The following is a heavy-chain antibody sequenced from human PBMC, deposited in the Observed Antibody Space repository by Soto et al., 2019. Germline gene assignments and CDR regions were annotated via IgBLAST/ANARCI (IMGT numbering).Heavy chain of an antibody. V-gene: IGHV4-34*01. J-gene: IGHJ6*02. D-gene: IGHD1-20*01. CDR2: INHSGST. Sequence: PSETLSLTCAVYGGSFSGYYWSWIRQPPGKGLEWIGEINHSGSTNYNPSLKSRVTISVDTSKNQFSLKLSSVTAADTAVYYCARPDRDITGTQEGMDVWGQATTVTVSS. CDR3: ARPDRDITGTQEGMDV. CDR1: GGSFSGYY.